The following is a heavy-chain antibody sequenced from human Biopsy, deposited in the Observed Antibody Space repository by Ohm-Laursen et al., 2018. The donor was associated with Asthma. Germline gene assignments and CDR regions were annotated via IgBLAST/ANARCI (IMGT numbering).Heavy chain of an antibody. Sequence: SLRLSCTASGFTFSSYGMHWVRQAPGKGLEWVAVIWYDGSNKYYVDSVKGRFTISRDNSKNTLYLQMNSLRAEDTAVYYCARKARHGDYDFDYWGQGTLVTVSS. J-gene: IGHJ4*02. CDR2: IWYDGSNK. CDR3: ARKARHGDYDFDY. V-gene: IGHV3-33*01. CDR1: GFTFSSYG. D-gene: IGHD4-17*01.